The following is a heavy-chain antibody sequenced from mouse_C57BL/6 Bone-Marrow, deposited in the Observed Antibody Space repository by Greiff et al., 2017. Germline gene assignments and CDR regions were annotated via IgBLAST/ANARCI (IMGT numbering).Heavy chain of an antibody. J-gene: IGHJ3*01. CDR3: ARLYYDYPAWFAY. D-gene: IGHD2-4*01. CDR2: IYPGSGST. Sequence: QVQLQQPGAELVKPGASVKMSCKASGYTFTSYWITWVKQRPGQGLEWIGDIYPGSGSTNYNEKFKSKATLTVDTSSSTAYMQLSSLTSEDSAVYYCARLYYDYPAWFAYWGQGTLVTVSA. V-gene: IGHV1-55*01. CDR1: GYTFTSYW.